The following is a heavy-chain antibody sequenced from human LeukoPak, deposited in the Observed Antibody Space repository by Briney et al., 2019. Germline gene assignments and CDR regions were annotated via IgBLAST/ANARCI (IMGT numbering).Heavy chain of an antibody. V-gene: IGHV3-7*01. J-gene: IGHJ4*02. Sequence: GGSLRPSCAASGFIFSSHWMSWVRQAPGKGLEWVANINKDGSEQYYVDSMKGRFTISRDNAKNSLYLQMNSLRAEDTAVYYCAREVDAVVTDFDYWGQGTLVTVSS. CDR1: GFIFSSHW. CDR3: AREVDAVVTDFDY. CDR2: INKDGSEQ. D-gene: IGHD3-16*02.